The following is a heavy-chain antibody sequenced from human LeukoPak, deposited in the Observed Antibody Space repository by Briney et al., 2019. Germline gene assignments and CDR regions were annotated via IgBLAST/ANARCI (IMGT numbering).Heavy chain of an antibody. CDR1: GGSISSYY. V-gene: IGHV4-59*01. Sequence: SETLSLTCTVSGGSISSYYWSWIRQPPGKGLEGIGYIYYSGSTNYNPSLQSRVTISVDTSKNQFSLKLSSVAAADTAVYYCARVDGDWFDPWGQGTLVTVSS. D-gene: IGHD5-24*01. CDR2: IYYSGST. J-gene: IGHJ5*02. CDR3: ARVDGDWFDP.